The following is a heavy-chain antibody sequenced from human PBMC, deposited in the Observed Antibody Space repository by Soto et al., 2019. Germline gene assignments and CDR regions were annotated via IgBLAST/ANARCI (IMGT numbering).Heavy chain of an antibody. CDR1: GFTFGSYT. D-gene: IGHD3-10*01. CDR3: AKNIGAHGSGGGDV. J-gene: IGHJ6*02. Sequence: EEQLVEAGGAVVQPGGSLRLSCEASGFTFGSYTMHWVRQAPGKGLEWVSLISWNGGSSFYADSVKGRFTISRDNSRDPLDLQKNSLRPEDSALYFLAKNIGAHGSGGGDVWGHGTTVTVSS. CDR2: ISWNGGSS. V-gene: IGHV3-43*01.